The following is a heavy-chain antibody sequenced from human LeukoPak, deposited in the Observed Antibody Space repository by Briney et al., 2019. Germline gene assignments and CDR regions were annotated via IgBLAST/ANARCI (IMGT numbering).Heavy chain of an antibody. D-gene: IGHD6-13*01. J-gene: IGHJ3*02. Sequence: SETLSLTCTVSGGSISSYYWSWIRQPPGKGLEWIGYIYYSGSTNYNPPLKSRVTISVDTSKNQFSLKLSSVTAADTAVYYCARGIIYSSDAFDTWGQGTMVTVSS. CDR1: GGSISSYY. CDR2: IYYSGST. V-gene: IGHV4-59*01. CDR3: ARGIIYSSDAFDT.